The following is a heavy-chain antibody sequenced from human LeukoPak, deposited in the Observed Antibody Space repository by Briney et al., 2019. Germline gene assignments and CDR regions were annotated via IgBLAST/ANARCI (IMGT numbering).Heavy chain of an antibody. V-gene: IGHV3-30*02. Sequence: GGSLRLSCAASGFTFSSYGMHWVRQAPGKGLEWVAFIRYDGSNKYYADSVKGRFTISRDNSKNTLYLQMNSLRAEDTAVYYCAREDTESNSFDYWGQGTLVTVSS. D-gene: IGHD5-18*01. CDR1: GFTFSSYG. J-gene: IGHJ4*02. CDR2: IRYDGSNK. CDR3: AREDTESNSFDY.